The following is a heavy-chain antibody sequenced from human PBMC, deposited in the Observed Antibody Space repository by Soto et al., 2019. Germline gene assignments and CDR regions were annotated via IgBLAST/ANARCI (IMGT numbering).Heavy chain of an antibody. Sequence: ASVKVSWKASWFSVTSYGTSWVRQAPWKGHEWMGLNSAYKGNTNHAQKLQGRVTMTPDTAASTGYMELSSLKSEETGVYYCARATYCSCGSCAEYDDGMDVWGQGTTVTVSS. V-gene: IGHV1-18*04. CDR2: NSAYKGNT. D-gene: IGHD2-15*01. CDR1: WFSVTSYG. J-gene: IGHJ6*02. CDR3: ARATYCSCGSCAEYDDGMDV.